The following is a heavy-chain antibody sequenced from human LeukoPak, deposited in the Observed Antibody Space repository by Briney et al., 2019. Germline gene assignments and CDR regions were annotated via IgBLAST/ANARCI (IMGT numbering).Heavy chain of an antibody. Sequence: GASVKVSCKASGYTFIDYYMHWVRQAPGQGLEWMGWINPNTGGTNSAQKLQGRVTLTRDTSINTAYMELSNLRSDDTAVFYCARVRPSYFDSSGYPHASDIWGQGTMVTVSS. CDR3: ARVRPSYFDSSGYPHASDI. CDR2: INPNTGGT. V-gene: IGHV1-2*02. D-gene: IGHD3-22*01. J-gene: IGHJ3*02. CDR1: GYTFIDYY.